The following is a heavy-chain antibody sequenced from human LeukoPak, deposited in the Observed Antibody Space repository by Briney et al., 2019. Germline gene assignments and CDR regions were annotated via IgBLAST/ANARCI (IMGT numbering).Heavy chain of an antibody. J-gene: IGHJ4*02. CDR1: GFTFRNYV. CDR2: TSSDLNVK. CDR3: AREGYYGSGSPPSLYFDY. Sequence: GGSLRLSCAASGFTFRNYVIHWVRQAPGKGLEWVAVTSSDLNVKLYADSVEGRFTISRDNSRGTLYLQMNSLKPEDTAIYYCAREGYYGSGSPPSLYFDYWGQGTLVTVSS. D-gene: IGHD3-10*01. V-gene: IGHV3-30-3*01.